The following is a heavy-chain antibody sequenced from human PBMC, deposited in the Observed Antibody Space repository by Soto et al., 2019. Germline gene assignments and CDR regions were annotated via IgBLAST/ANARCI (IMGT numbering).Heavy chain of an antibody. D-gene: IGHD6-13*01. Sequence: QVQLVQSGAEVKKPGASVKVSCKASGYTFTNYAMHWVRQAPGQRLEWMGWINAGNGNTKYSQKFQGRVTITRDTSASTAYMELSSLRSEDTALYYCARGQISSWTSLDYWGQGTLVTVSS. V-gene: IGHV1-3*01. J-gene: IGHJ4*02. CDR1: GYTFTNYA. CDR2: INAGNGNT. CDR3: ARGQISSWTSLDY.